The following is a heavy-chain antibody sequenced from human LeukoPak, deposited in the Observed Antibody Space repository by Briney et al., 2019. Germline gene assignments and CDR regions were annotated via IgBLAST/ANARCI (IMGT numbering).Heavy chain of an antibody. J-gene: IGHJ1*01. Sequence: SVTLSLTCTVSGGSISSYYWSWIRQPAGKGLQWIGRIYTSGSTNYNPSLKSRVTISVDKSKNQFSLKLSSVTAADTAVYYCASCSALSTSAAEYFQHWGQGTLVTVSS. CDR3: ASCSALSTSAAEYFQH. CDR2: IYTSGST. D-gene: IGHD2-15*01. CDR1: GGSISSYY. V-gene: IGHV4-4*07.